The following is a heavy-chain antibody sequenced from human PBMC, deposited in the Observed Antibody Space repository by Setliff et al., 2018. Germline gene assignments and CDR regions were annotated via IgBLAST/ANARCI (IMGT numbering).Heavy chain of an antibody. D-gene: IGHD3-3*01. Sequence: SSETLSLTCTVSGDYISSQYWSWIRQPPGKGLEWIGYISNRGSTDYNPYLKSRVTISEDTSRSQFSLKLTSVTTADTAVYYCALSDHYPFYYDYWGLGTLVT. V-gene: IGHV4-59*11. CDR1: GDYISSQY. J-gene: IGHJ4*02. CDR2: ISNRGST. CDR3: ALSDHYPFYYDY.